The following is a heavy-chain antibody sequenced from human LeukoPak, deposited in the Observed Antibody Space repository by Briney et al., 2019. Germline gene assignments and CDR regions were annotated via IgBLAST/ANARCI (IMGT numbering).Heavy chain of an antibody. CDR1: GGSISSYY. CDR2: IYYSGST. Sequence: SETLSLTCTVSGGSISSYYWSWIRQPPGKGLEWIGYIYYSGSTNYNPSLKSRVTISVDTSKNQFSLKLSSVAAADTAVYYCARVHYCSGGSCPDAFDIWGQGTMVTVSS. CDR3: ARVHYCSGGSCPDAFDI. V-gene: IGHV4-59*01. D-gene: IGHD2-15*01. J-gene: IGHJ3*02.